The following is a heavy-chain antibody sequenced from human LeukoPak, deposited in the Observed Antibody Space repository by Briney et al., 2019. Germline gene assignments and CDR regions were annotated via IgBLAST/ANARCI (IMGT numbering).Heavy chain of an antibody. V-gene: IGHV4-39*07. CDR2: IYYSGST. Sequence: SETLSLTCTVSGGSISSSSYYWGWIRQPPGKGLEWIGSIYYSGSTYHNPSLRSRVTISVDTSKNQFSLKLSSVTAADTAVYYCARDLNLSWGSLSNWFDPWGQGTLVTVSS. D-gene: IGHD3-10*01. CDR3: ARDLNLSWGSLSNWFDP. CDR1: GGSISSSSYY. J-gene: IGHJ5*02.